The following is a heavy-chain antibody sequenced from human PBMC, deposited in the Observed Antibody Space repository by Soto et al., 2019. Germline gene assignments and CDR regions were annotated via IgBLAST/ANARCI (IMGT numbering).Heavy chain of an antibody. CDR2: LKSKSDGGTT. Sequence: EVQLVESGGGLAKPGGSLRLSCAVSGFNLNDAWMNWVRQPPGKGLEWVGLLKSKSDGGTTDYAAPVKGGFTISRDDSKNTLYLQMSSLKSEDTAVYYCATLATYGSGNYFVIWGQGTLVTVSS. V-gene: IGHV3-15*07. CDR1: GFNLNDAW. J-gene: IGHJ4*02. CDR3: ATLATYGSGNYFVI. D-gene: IGHD3-10*01.